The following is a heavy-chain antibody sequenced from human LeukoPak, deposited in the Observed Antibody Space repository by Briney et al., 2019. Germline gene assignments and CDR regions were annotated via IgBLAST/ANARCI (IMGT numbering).Heavy chain of an antibody. D-gene: IGHD3-10*01. CDR3: ARDSGYYYGSGSYYFFDY. J-gene: IGHJ4*02. Sequence: GASVRVSCKVSGYTLTELSMHWARQAPGQGLEWMGWISAYNGNTNYAQKLQGRVAMTTDTSTSTAYMELRSLRSDDTAVYYCARDSGYYYGSGSYYFFDYWGQGTLVTVSS. CDR2: ISAYNGNT. CDR1: GYTLTELS. V-gene: IGHV1-18*01.